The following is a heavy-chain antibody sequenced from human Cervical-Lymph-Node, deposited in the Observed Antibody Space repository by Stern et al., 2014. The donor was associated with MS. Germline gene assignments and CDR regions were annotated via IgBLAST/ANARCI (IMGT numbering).Heavy chain of an antibody. CDR1: GYTFTSYA. CDR2: INAGTGNT. V-gene: IGHV1-3*01. CDR3: AKEGANDCFDY. J-gene: IGHJ4*02. Sequence: DQLVESGAEVRKPGASVKVSCKASGYTFTSYAMNWVRQAPGKRLEWMGGINAGTGNTKYSQKFQARVTISRDTSASTAYMELSSLRSEDTAVYYCAKEGANDCFDYWGQGTLVTVSS.